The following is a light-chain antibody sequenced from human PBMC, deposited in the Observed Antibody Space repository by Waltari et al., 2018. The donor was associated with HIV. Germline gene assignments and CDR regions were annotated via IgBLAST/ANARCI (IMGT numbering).Light chain of an antibody. V-gene: IGLV1-44*01. CDR2: SNK. CDR3: AAWDDSLNEV. Sequence: QSVLTQPPSASGTPGQRVTISCSGSSPNIGSNTVNWYQHLPGTAPTLLIYSNKQRPSGVPDRFSGSKSGTSASLAISGLQSEDEADYYCAAWDDSLNEVFGGGTKLTVL. CDR1: SPNIGSNT. J-gene: IGLJ2*01.